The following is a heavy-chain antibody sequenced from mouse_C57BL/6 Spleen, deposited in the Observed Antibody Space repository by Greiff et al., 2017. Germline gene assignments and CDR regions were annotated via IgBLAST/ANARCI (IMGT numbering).Heavy chain of an antibody. CDR2: IHPNSGST. CDR1: GYTFTSYW. V-gene: IGHV1-64*01. CDR3: ARSGTFYYGSSYWHFDV. D-gene: IGHD1-1*01. J-gene: IGHJ1*03. Sequence: QVHVKQPGAELVKPGASVKLSCKASGYTFTSYWMHWVKQRPGQGLEWIGMIHPNSGSTNYNEKFKGKATLTVDKSSSTAYMQLSSLTSEDSAVYYCARSGTFYYGSSYWHFDVWGTGTTGTVSS.